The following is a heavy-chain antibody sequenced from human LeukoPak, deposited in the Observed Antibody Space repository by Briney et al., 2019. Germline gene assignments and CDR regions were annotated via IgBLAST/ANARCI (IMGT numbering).Heavy chain of an antibody. CDR2: IYYSGST. J-gene: IGHJ6*02. CDR3: ARDGVVATDYGMDV. V-gene: IGHV4-61*01. CDR1: GGSVSSGSYY. D-gene: IGHD5-12*01. Sequence: KPSETLSLTCTVSGGSVSSGSYYWSWIRQPPGTGLEWIGYIYYSGSTNYNPSLKSRVTISVDTSKNQFSLKLSSVTAADTAVYYCARDGVVATDYGMDVWGQGTTVTVSS.